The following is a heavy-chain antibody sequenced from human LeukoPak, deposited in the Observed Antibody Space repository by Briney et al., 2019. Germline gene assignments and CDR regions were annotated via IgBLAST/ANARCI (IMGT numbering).Heavy chain of an antibody. V-gene: IGHV3-23*01. Sequence: GGSLRLSCAASGFTFSSYAMSWVRQAPGKGLEWVSAISGSGGSTYYADSVKGRFTISRDNSKNTLYLQMNSLRAEDTALYYCAKDLGYDFWGFDYWGQGTLVTVSS. CDR3: AKDLGYDFWGFDY. J-gene: IGHJ4*02. CDR1: GFTFSSYA. CDR2: ISGSGGST. D-gene: IGHD3-3*01.